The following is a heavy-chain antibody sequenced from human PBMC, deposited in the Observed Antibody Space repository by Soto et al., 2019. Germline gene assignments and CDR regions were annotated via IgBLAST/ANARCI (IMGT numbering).Heavy chain of an antibody. CDR2: IYYSGST. Sequence: LSLTCTVSGGSISSGGYYWSWIRQHPGKGLEWIGYIYYSGSTYYNPSLKSRVTISVDTSKNQFSLKLSSVTAADTAVYYCARAIPQYYYYGMDVWGQGTTVTVSS. CDR1: GGSISSGGYY. D-gene: IGHD2-2*02. CDR3: ARAIPQYYYYGMDV. J-gene: IGHJ6*02. V-gene: IGHV4-31*03.